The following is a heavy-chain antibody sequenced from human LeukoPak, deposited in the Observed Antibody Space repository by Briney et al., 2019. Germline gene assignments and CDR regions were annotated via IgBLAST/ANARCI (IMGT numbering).Heavy chain of an antibody. D-gene: IGHD2-21*02. CDR2: INHSGST. CDR3: ARGESSYCSGGCYFAS. V-gene: IGHV4-34*01. Sequence: SETLSLTCAVYGGSFSGYYWSWIRQPPGKGLEWIGEINHSGSTNYNPSLKSRVTISVDTSKNQFSLKLSSVTAADTAMYYCARGESSYCSGGCYFASWGQGTLVTISS. CDR1: GGSFSGYY. J-gene: IGHJ5*01.